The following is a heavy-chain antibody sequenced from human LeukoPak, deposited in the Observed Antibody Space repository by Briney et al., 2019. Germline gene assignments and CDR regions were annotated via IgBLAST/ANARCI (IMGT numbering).Heavy chain of an antibody. D-gene: IGHD3-16*01. CDR1: GSGFTFGNFG. Sequence: GGSLRLSCEASGSGFTFGNFGMSWVRQAPGKGLEWLSGISGSGYYTYYSDSVKGRFTISRDNSKNTLYIQMNSLRAEDTAVYYCAKDGSWGDYYFYFYMDVWGKGTTVTVSS. CDR3: AKDGSWGDYYFYFYMDV. J-gene: IGHJ6*03. V-gene: IGHV3-23*01. CDR2: ISGSGYYT.